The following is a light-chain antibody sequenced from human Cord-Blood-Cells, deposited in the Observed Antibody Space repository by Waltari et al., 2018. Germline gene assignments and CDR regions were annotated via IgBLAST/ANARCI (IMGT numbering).Light chain of an antibody. J-gene: IGKJ3*01. CDR3: QQYNSYSPT. CDR2: KAS. Sequence: DIQMTQSPSTLSASVGERVTITCRASQSISSWLAWYQQKPGKAPKLLIYKASSLESGGPSMFSGSASGTEFTLTISSLQPDDFATYYCQQYNSYSPTFGPGTKVDI. V-gene: IGKV1-5*03. CDR1: QSISSW.